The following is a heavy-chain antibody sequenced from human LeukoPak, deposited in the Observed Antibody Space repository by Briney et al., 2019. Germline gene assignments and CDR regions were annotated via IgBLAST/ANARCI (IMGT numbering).Heavy chain of an antibody. V-gene: IGHV3-30*02. Sequence: GGSLRLSCAASGVTFSGYGRRWVRQAPGKGLEWVAVIRYDGSNKYYAYSVKGRFHISRDNSKNTLYLKMNSVRAEDTAVYYCASLVVAATEDYWGQGTLVTVSS. CDR2: IRYDGSNK. J-gene: IGHJ4*02. CDR1: GVTFSGYG. CDR3: ASLVVAATEDY. D-gene: IGHD2-15*01.